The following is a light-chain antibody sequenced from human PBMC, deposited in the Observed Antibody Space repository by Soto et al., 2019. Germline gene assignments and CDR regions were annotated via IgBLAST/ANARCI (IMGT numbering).Light chain of an antibody. V-gene: IGKV3-20*01. J-gene: IGKJ1*01. CDR1: QPVGNSY. CDR3: LQDSLSPWT. Sequence: IVLTQSPGTLSLSPGERATLSCRASQPVGNSYIAWYQQRPGQAPSLLVHATSTRAAGIPDRFSGSGSVTDFTLTISRLEPEDFAVYFCLQDSLSPWTFGQCTKLEIK. CDR2: ATS.